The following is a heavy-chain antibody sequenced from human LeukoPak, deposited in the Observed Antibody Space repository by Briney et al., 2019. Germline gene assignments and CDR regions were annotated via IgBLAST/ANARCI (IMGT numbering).Heavy chain of an antibody. CDR3: ARRAGAYSHPYDY. D-gene: IGHD4/OR15-4a*01. CDR2: ISSSGSTI. Sequence: GGSLRLSCAASGFTFSSYEMNWVRQAPGKGLEWVSYISSSGSTIYYADSVKGRFTISRDNSKNTLFLQMNSLRAEDTAVYYCARRAGAYSHPYDYWGQGTLVTVSS. CDR1: GFTFSSYE. V-gene: IGHV3-48*03. J-gene: IGHJ4*02.